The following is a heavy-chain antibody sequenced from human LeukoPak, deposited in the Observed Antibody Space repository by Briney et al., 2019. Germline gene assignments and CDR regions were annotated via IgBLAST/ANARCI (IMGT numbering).Heavy chain of an antibody. V-gene: IGHV4-59*01. Sequence: PSETLSVTCTVSGGSISSYYWSWIRQPPAKGLEWIGYIYYSGSTNYNPSLKSRVTISVDTSKNQFSLKLSSVTAADTAVYYCAGGGSWELPNFDYWGQGTLVTVSS. D-gene: IGHD1-26*01. CDR1: GGSISSYY. J-gene: IGHJ4*02. CDR3: AGGGSWELPNFDY. CDR2: IYYSGST.